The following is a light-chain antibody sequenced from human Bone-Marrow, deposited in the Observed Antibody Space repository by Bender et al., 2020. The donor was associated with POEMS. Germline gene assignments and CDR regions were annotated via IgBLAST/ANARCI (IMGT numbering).Light chain of an antibody. J-gene: IGLJ3*02. CDR2: GNE. CDR1: SSNIGGNA. Sequence: QSVLTQPPSASGTPGQRVTISCSGSSSNIGGNAVNWWQQLPGTAPKLLIYGNEERLSGRPDRFCRSKSGTSASLAIRGLQSEGESEYFCSAWGGIVSVWVCGGGTELSVL. V-gene: IGLV1-44*01. CDR3: SAWGGIVSVWV.